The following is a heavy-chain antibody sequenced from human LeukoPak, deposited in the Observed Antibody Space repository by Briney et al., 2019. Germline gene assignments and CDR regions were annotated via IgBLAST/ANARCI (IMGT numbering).Heavy chain of an antibody. D-gene: IGHD6-13*01. V-gene: IGHV4-39*06. CDR2: IYYSGST. CDR1: GGSISSSSYY. J-gene: IGHJ3*02. Sequence: SETLSLTCTVSGGSISSSSYYWGWIRQPPGKGLEWIGSIYYSGSTYYNPSLKSRVTISVDTSKNQFPLKLSSVTAADTAVYYCARDPSRGAFDIWGQGTMVTVSS. CDR3: ARDPSRGAFDI.